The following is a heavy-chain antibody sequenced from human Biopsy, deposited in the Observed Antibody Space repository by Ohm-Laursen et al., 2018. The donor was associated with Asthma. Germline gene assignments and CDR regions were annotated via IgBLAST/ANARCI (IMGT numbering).Heavy chain of an antibody. CDR1: RGSFRGYV. CDR2: IPQGGAT. J-gene: IGHJ6*02. V-gene: IGHV4-34*01. D-gene: IGHD2-8*01. Sequence: SDTLSLTCAYRGSFRGYVWTWIRQPPGKGLEWIGEIPQGGATSFNPSLKSRVTISIEPSKSQLSLRLTSMTAADTAVYYCASGPQWSGLDVWGQGTTVTVSS. CDR3: ASGPQWSGLDV.